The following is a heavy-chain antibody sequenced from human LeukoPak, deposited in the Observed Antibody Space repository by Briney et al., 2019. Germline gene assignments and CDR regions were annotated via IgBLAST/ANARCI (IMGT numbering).Heavy chain of an antibody. CDR3: ARAGWELLY. J-gene: IGHJ4*02. CDR2: ISSSSSTI. V-gene: IGHV3-48*01. Sequence: GGSLRLSCAASGFTFSSCSMNWVRQAPGKGLEWVSYISSSSSTIYYADSVKGRFTISRDNAKNSLYLQMNSLRAEDTAVYYCARAGWELLYWGQGTLVTVSS. D-gene: IGHD1-26*01. CDR1: GFTFSSCS.